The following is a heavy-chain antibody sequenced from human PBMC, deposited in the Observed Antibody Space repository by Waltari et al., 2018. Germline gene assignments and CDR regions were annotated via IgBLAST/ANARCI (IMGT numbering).Heavy chain of an antibody. CDR2: IYYSGST. V-gene: IGHV4-59*01. J-gene: IGHJ6*03. D-gene: IGHD1-26*01. Sequence: QVQLQESGPGLVKPSETLSLTCTVSGGSISSYYWSWIRQPPGKGLEWIGYIYYSGSTNDNPSLKSRVTISVDTSKNQFSLKLSSVTAADTAVYYCARVPYSGSYYYYYMDVWGKGTTVTISS. CDR3: ARVPYSGSYYYYYMDV. CDR1: GGSISSYY.